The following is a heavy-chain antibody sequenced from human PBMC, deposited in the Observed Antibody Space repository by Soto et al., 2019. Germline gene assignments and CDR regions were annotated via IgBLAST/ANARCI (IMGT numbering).Heavy chain of an antibody. D-gene: IGHD3-9*01. V-gene: IGHV1-69*02. J-gene: IGHJ4*02. CDR3: ARGPVLRYFDWLSYYFDY. CDR2: IIPILGIA. Sequence: GASVKVSCKASGGTFSSYTISWVRQAPGQGLEWMGRIIPILGIANYAQKFQGRVTITADKSTSTAYMELSSLRSEDTAVYYCARGPVLRYFDWLSYYFDYWGQETLVTVSS. CDR1: GGTFSSYT.